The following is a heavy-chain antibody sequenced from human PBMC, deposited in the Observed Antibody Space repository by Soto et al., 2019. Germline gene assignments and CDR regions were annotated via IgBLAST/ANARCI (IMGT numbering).Heavy chain of an antibody. J-gene: IGHJ5*01. V-gene: IGHV6-1*01. CDR3: ARLVGNSWLDS. CDR1: GDSVSTNSAT. Sequence: QVQLQQSGPGLVKPSQTLSLTCAISGDSVSTNSATWYWIRQSPSRGLEWLGRTYYRSKWYNDYAVSVKGPITINPDTSNNQFTLQLNSVTPDDTAVYYCARLVGNSWLDSWGQGTLVTVSS. CDR2: TYYRSKWYN. D-gene: IGHD2-2*01.